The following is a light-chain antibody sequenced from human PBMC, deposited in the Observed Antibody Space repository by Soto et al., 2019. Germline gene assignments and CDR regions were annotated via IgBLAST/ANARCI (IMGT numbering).Light chain of an antibody. V-gene: IGKV3-20*01. Sequence: EIVLTQSPGTLSLSPGERATLSCRASQSVSSSYLAWYQQKPGQAPRLLRHGASSRATGITDRFGGSGYETDFTLTISRLEPEDFAVYYCQQYGSSRGFTFGPGTKVDIK. CDR3: QQYGSSRGFT. CDR2: GAS. CDR1: QSVSSSY. J-gene: IGKJ3*01.